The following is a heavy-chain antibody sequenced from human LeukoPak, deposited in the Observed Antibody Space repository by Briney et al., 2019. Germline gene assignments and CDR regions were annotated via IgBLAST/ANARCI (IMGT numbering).Heavy chain of an antibody. J-gene: IGHJ6*03. D-gene: IGHD6-6*01. V-gene: IGHV5-51*01. CDR1: EYSFTSYW. CDR2: IYPDDSDT. Sequence: GESLKISCKSSEYSFTSYWIGWVRQMPGKGLEWMGIIYPDDSDTRYSPSFEGQVTISADKSISTAYLQWSSLKASDTAMYYCARGRAARPGYYYYYMDVWGKGTTVTVSS. CDR3: ARGRAARPGYYYYYMDV.